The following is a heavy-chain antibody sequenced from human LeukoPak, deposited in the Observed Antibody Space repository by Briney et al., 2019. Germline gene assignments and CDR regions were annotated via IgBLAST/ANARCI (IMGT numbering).Heavy chain of an antibody. Sequence: PGRSLRLSCAASGFTFSSYGMHWVRQAPGKGLEWVAVISYDGSNKYYADSVKGRFTISRDNSKNTLYPQMNSLRAEDTAVYYCAKAAATGYNLDYWGQGTLVTVSS. V-gene: IGHV3-30*18. CDR3: AKAAATGYNLDY. D-gene: IGHD5-24*01. CDR1: GFTFSSYG. J-gene: IGHJ4*02. CDR2: ISYDGSNK.